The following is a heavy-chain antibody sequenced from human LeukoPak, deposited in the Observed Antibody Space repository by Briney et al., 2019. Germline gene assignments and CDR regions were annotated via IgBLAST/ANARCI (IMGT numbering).Heavy chain of an antibody. V-gene: IGHV6-1*01. D-gene: IGHD3-16*01. CDR3: ARGIQYNYGLFDY. Sequence: SQTLSLTCGISGDSVSTNNGAWNWIRQSPWRGLEWLGRTYYRSKWYNDYAVSVKSRISINADTSKNQFSLQLNSVTPEDTAVYYCARGIQYNYGLFDYWGQGTQVTVSS. CDR1: GDSVSTNNGA. CDR2: TYYRSKWYN. J-gene: IGHJ4*02.